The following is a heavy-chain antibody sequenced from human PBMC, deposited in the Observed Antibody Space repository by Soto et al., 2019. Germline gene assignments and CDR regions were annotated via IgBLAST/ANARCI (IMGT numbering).Heavy chain of an antibody. D-gene: IGHD2-2*01. J-gene: IGHJ6*02. CDR2: ISWNSGSI. V-gene: IGHV3-9*01. CDR3: ARDTLQYCSSTSCYDYYGMDV. CDR1: GFTFDDYA. Sequence: PGGSLRLSCAASGFTFDDYAMHWVRQAPGKGLEWVSGISWNSGSIGYADSVKGRFTISRDNAKNSLYLQMNSLRAEDTAVYYYARDTLQYCSSTSCYDYYGMDVWGQGTTVTVSS.